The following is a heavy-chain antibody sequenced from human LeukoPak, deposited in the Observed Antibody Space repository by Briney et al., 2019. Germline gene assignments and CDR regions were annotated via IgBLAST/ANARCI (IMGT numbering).Heavy chain of an antibody. CDR1: GGSISSGGYY. D-gene: IGHD4-17*01. Sequence: PSETLSLTCTVSGGSISSGGYYWSWIRQHPGKGLEWVSAISGSGGSTYYADSVKGRFTISRDNSKNTLYLQMNSLRAEDTAVYYCAKDHPTTEYYYYGMDVWGQGTTVTVSS. V-gene: IGHV3-23*01. J-gene: IGHJ6*02. CDR2: ISGSGGST. CDR3: AKDHPTTEYYYYGMDV.